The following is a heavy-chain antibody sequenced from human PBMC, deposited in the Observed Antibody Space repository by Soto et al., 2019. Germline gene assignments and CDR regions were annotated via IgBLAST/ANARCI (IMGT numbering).Heavy chain of an antibody. V-gene: IGHV3-30*18. D-gene: IGHD2-21*02. Sequence: QVHLVQSGGGVVQPGRSLRLSCAASGFSFNNFGMHWVRQAPGKGLEWVAVISHDGSNKYYADSVRGRFTISRDDSKDTLYLQMNSLRAEDTAVYYCAKDGTYCGGDCYPIFNFDSWGQGTLVTVSS. J-gene: IGHJ4*02. CDR3: AKDGTYCGGDCYPIFNFDS. CDR2: ISHDGSNK. CDR1: GFSFNNFG.